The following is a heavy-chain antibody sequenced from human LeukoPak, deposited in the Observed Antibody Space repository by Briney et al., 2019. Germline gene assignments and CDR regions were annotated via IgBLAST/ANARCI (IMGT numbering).Heavy chain of an antibody. D-gene: IGHD1-26*01. V-gene: IGHV4-38-2*02. CDR2: IYHSGST. CDR3: ARAVVGATAYYYYYGMDV. CDR1: GGSISSYY. Sequence: PSETLPLTCTVSGGSISSYYWSWIRQPPGKGPEWIGSIYHSGSTYYNPSLKSRVTISVDTSKNQFSLKLSSVTAADTAVYYCARAVVGATAYYYYYGMDVWGQGTTVTVSS. J-gene: IGHJ6*02.